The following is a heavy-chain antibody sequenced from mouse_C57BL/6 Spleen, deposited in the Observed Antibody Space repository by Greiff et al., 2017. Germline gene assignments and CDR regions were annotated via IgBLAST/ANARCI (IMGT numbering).Heavy chain of an antibody. V-gene: IGHV1-42*01. CDR3: ARKEGGSRNLYAMDY. CDR2: INPSTGGT. Sequence: DVQLVESGPELVKPGASVKISCKASGYSFTGYYMNWVKQSPEKSLEWIGEINPSTGGTTYNQKFKAKATLTVDKSSSTAYMQLKSLTSEDSAVYYCARKEGGSRNLYAMDYWGQGTSVTVSS. J-gene: IGHJ4*01. D-gene: IGHD1-1*01. CDR1: GYSFTGYY.